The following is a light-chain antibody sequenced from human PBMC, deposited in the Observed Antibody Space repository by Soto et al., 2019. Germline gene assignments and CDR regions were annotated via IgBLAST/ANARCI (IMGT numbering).Light chain of an antibody. V-gene: IGKV3-20*01. CDR3: QQYGSSPPET. J-gene: IGKJ1*01. CDR1: QSVSSSY. CDR2: GAS. Sequence: EIVLTQSPGTLSLSPGERATLSCRASQSVSSSYLAWYQQKPGQAPRLLIYGASSRATGILDRFSGSGSGTDFTLTISRLEPEDFAVYYCQQYGSSPPETFGQGTKVDIK.